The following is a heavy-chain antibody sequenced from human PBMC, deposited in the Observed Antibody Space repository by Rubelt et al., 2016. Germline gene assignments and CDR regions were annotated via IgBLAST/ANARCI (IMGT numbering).Heavy chain of an antibody. CDR3: AGNPTQYQLLDN. Sequence: VQLLESGGGLVQPGGSLRLSCAASGFTFSSYAMSWIRQPPGKGLEWIGEINHSGSTNYNPSLKSRVTISVDTSKNQFSLKLSSVTAADTAVYYCAGNPTQYQLLDNWGQGILVSVSS. CDR2: INHSGST. J-gene: IGHJ4*02. V-gene: IGHV4-34*08. D-gene: IGHD2-2*01. CDR1: GFTFSSYA.